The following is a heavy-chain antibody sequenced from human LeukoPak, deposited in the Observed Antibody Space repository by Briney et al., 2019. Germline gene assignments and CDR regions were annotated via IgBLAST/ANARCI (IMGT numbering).Heavy chain of an antibody. CDR1: GYTFTSYG. CDR3: ARDTDIVVVVAAQGLDY. J-gene: IGHJ4*02. CDR2: ISAYNGNT. D-gene: IGHD2-15*01. Sequence: TLVKVSCKASGYTFTSYGISWVRQAPGQGLEWMGWISAYNGNTNYAQKLQGRVTMTTDTSTSTAYMELRSLRSDDTAVYYCARDTDIVVVVAAQGLDYWGQGTLVTVAS. V-gene: IGHV1-18*01.